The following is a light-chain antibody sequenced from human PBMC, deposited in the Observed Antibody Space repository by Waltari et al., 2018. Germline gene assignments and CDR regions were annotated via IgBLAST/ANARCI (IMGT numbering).Light chain of an antibody. CDR1: SSDIGGYDY. CDR3: SSYTTSRTLAV. CDR2: DVS. J-gene: IGLJ2*01. V-gene: IGLV2-14*03. Sequence: QSALTQPASVSGSPGQSITISCTGTSSDIGGYDYVSWYQQYPGRAPKLLISDVSIRPSGVSDRFSGSKSANTASLTIYGLQAEDEADYYCSSYTTSRTLAVFGGGTKLTVL.